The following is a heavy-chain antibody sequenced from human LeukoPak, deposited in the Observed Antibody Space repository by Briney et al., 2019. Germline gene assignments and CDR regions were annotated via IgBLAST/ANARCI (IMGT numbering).Heavy chain of an antibody. V-gene: IGHV4-38-2*02. D-gene: IGHD3-9*01. CDR2: VYHDGST. J-gene: IGHJ6*03. Sequence: SETLSLTCSVSGYSISSNYYWGWIRQSPGKGLEWIGRVYHDGSTYYNPSLKSRVTISVDTSKNQFSLKLSSVTAADTAVYYCARAGILRFFDSYYYMDVWGKGTTVTVSS. CDR3: ARAGILRFFDSYYYMDV. CDR1: GYSISSNYY.